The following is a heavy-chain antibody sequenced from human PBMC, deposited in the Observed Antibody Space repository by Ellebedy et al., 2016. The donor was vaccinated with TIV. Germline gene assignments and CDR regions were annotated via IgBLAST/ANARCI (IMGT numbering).Heavy chain of an antibody. CDR1: GITVSDYF. CDR3: ARGAPGHCNTCDYYGMDV. CDR2: ISSSSRYI. J-gene: IGHJ6*02. V-gene: IGHV3-21*04. D-gene: IGHD2/OR15-2a*01. Sequence: GESLKISCEAPGITVSDYFMNWVRQAPGKGLEWVSSISSSSRYIYYADSVKGRFTISRDNAKNSLFLQMNSLRVEDTAVYFCARGAPGHCNTCDYYGMDVWGQGTEVSVFS.